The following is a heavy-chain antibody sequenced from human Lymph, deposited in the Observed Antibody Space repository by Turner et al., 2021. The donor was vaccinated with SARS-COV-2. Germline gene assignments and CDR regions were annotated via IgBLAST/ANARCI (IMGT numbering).Heavy chain of an antibody. J-gene: IGHJ4*02. V-gene: IGHV3-30*04. CDR1: AFTFSSYA. Sequence: QVQLVESGGGVVQPGRSLRLSCAASAFTFSSYAMHWVRQAPGKGLEWVAFISYDGSDKYYADSVKGRFTFSRDNSKNTLYLQMNSLRAEDTAVYYCARDRDSSGWVDYWGQGTLVTVSS. CDR3: ARDRDSSGWVDY. CDR2: ISYDGSDK. D-gene: IGHD3-22*01.